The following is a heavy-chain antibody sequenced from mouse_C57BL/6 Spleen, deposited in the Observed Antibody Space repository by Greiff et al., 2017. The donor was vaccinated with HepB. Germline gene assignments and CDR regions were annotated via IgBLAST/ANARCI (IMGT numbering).Heavy chain of an antibody. CDR1: GYTFTSYW. Sequence: QVQLKQPGAELVMPGASVKLSCKASGYTFTSYWMHWVKQRPGQGLEWIGEIDPSDSYTNYNQKFKGKSTLTVDKSSSTAYMQLSSLTSEDSAVYYCARCGVYYYGSSSYFDYWGQGTTLTVSS. J-gene: IGHJ2*01. CDR3: ARCGVYYYGSSSYFDY. CDR2: IDPSDSYT. V-gene: IGHV1-69*01. D-gene: IGHD1-1*01.